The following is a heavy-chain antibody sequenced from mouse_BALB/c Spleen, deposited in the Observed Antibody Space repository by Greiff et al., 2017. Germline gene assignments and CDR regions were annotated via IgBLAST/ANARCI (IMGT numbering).Heavy chain of an antibody. D-gene: IGHD2-10*01. CDR1: GFTFSSFG. CDR2: ISSGSSTI. Sequence: DVHLVESGGGLVQPGGSRKLSCAASGFTFSSFGMHWVRQAPEKGLEWVAYISSGSSTIYYADTVKGRFTISRDNPKNTLFLQMTSLRSEDTAMYYCARTAYYGNYDYWGQGTTLTVSS. CDR3: ARTAYYGNYDY. J-gene: IGHJ2*01. V-gene: IGHV5-17*02.